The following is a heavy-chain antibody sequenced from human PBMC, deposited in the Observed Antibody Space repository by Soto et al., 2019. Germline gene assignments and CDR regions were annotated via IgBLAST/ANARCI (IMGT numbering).Heavy chain of an antibody. CDR2: INHSGST. Sequence: SETLSLTCAVYGGSFSGYYWSWIRQPPGKGLEWIGEINHSGSTNYNPSLKSRVTISVDTSKNQFSLKVDSLTAEDTAVYYCARSPYADALDIWGQGTMVTVSS. J-gene: IGHJ3*02. D-gene: IGHD2-2*01. CDR3: ARSPYADALDI. V-gene: IGHV4-34*01. CDR1: GGSFSGYY.